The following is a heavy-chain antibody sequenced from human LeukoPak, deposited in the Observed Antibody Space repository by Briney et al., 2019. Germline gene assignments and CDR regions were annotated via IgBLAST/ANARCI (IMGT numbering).Heavy chain of an antibody. D-gene: IGHD3-10*01. CDR1: GGSISSYY. CDR3: ASSYYSYGSGSLDY. J-gene: IGHJ4*02. CDR2: IYYSGST. Sequence: KASETLSLTCTVSGGSISSYYWSWIRQPPGKGLECIGYIYYSGSTNYNPSLKSRVTISVDTSKNQFSLKLSSVTAADTAVYYCASSYYSYGSGSLDYWGQGTLVTVSS. V-gene: IGHV4-59*01.